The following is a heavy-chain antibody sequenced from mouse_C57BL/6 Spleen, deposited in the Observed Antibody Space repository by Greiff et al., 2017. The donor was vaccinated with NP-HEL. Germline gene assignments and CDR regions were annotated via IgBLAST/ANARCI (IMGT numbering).Heavy chain of an antibody. CDR3: ARSGGTFDY. CDR1: GYTFTSYW. V-gene: IGHV1-50*01. Sequence: VQLQQPGAELVKPGASVKLSCKASGYTFTSYWMQWVKQRPGQGLEWIGEIDPSDSYTNYNQKFKGKATLTVDTSSSTACMQLSSLTSEDSAVSYCARSGGTFDYWGQGTTLTVSS. D-gene: IGHD1-1*02. J-gene: IGHJ2*01. CDR2: IDPSDSYT.